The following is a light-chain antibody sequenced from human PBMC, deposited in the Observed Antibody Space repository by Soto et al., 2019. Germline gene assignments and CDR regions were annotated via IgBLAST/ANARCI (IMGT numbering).Light chain of an antibody. CDR2: GAS. V-gene: IGKV3-15*01. CDR3: QQYNNWPPIT. Sequence: EIVMTQSPATLSVSPGERATLSCRASQSVSSKLAWYQQKPGQAPRLLIHGASTRATGIPARFSGTGSGTEFTLTISSLQSEDFVVFYCQQYNNWPPITVGGGTKVEIK. J-gene: IGKJ4*01. CDR1: QSVSSK.